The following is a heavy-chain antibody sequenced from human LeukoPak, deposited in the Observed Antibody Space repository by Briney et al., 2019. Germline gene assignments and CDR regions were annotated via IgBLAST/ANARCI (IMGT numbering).Heavy chain of an antibody. V-gene: IGHV1-69*13. CDR2: IIPIFGTA. J-gene: IGHJ4*02. CDR3: ASRYCSSTSCYAAWSPHY. Sequence: GASVKVSCKASGGTFSSYAISWVRQAPGQGLEWMGGIIPIFGTANYAQKFQGRVTITADESTSTAYMELSSLRSEDTAVYYCASRYCSSTSCYAAWSPHYWGQGTLVTVSS. CDR1: GGTFSSYA. D-gene: IGHD2-2*01.